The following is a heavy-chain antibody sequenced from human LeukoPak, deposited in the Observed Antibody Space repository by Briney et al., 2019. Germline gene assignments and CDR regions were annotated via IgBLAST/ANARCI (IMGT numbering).Heavy chain of an antibody. J-gene: IGHJ1*01. V-gene: IGHV3-30*18. CDR3: AKDGTVLPPFQH. CDR2: ISYDGGNK. Sequence: GGSLRLSCAASGFTFSSYGMHWVRQAPGKGLEWVAVISYDGGNKYYADSVKGRFTISRDNSKNTLYLQMNSLRAEDTAVYYCAKDGTVLPPFQHWGQGTLVTVSS. CDR1: GFTFSSYG. D-gene: IGHD3-10*01.